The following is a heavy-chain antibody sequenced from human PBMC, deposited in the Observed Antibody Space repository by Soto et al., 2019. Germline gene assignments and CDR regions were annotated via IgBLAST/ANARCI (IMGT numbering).Heavy chain of an antibody. CDR3: AKDHGSSWYEIDY. J-gene: IGHJ4*02. Sequence: EVQLLESGGGLVQPGGSLRLSCAASGFTFSNDAVTWVRQAPGQGLEWVSTISGSGGSTYYADSVKGRFTISRDNSKNTLYLQMNSLRAEDTAVYYCAKDHGSSWYEIDYWGQGTLVTVSS. V-gene: IGHV3-23*01. CDR2: ISGSGGST. CDR1: GFTFSNDA. D-gene: IGHD6-13*01.